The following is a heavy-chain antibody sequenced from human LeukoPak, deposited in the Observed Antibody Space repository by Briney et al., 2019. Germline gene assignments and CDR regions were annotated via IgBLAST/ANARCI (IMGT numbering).Heavy chain of an antibody. CDR1: GGSISSYY. CDR2: IYYSGST. J-gene: IGHJ4*02. V-gene: IGHV4-59*01. D-gene: IGHD6-13*01. Sequence: WETLSLTCTVYGGSISSYYWSWIRQPPGKGLEWIGYIYYSGSTNYNPSLKSRVTISVDTSKNQFSLKLSSVTAADTAVYYCARGEAYSSSWYYFDYWGQGTLVTVSS. CDR3: ARGEAYSSSWYYFDY.